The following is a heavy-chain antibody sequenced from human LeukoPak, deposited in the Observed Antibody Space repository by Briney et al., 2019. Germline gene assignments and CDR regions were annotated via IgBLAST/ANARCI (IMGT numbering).Heavy chain of an antibody. CDR1: GGSISSGSYY. V-gene: IGHV4-39*01. J-gene: IGHJ4*02. CDR2: LYYSGST. CDR3: ATTVSGYEVEY. Sequence: PSETLSLTCTVSGGSISSGSYYWGWIRPPPGKGLEWIGSLYYSGSTYYNPSLKSRVTISVDTSKNQFSLKLSSATAADTALYHCATTVSGYEVEYWGQGTLVTVSP. D-gene: IGHD5-12*01.